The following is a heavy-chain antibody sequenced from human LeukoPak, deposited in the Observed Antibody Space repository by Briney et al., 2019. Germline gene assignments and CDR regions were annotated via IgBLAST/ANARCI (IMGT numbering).Heavy chain of an antibody. Sequence: GASVKVSCKASGYTFTSYDINWVRQATGQGLEWMGWMNPNSGNTGYAQKFQGRATMTRNTSISTAYMELSSLRSEDTAVYYCARDPFGEFRFDYWGQGTLVTVSS. CDR1: GYTFTSYD. D-gene: IGHD3-10*01. J-gene: IGHJ4*02. CDR3: ARDPFGEFRFDY. CDR2: MNPNSGNT. V-gene: IGHV1-8*01.